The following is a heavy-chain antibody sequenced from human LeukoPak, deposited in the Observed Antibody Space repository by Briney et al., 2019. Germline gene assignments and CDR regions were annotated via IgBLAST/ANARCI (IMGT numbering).Heavy chain of an antibody. D-gene: IGHD3-10*01. CDR3: ARDLLYGSAPGALDY. V-gene: IGHV3-7*01. Sequence: GGSPRLSCAASGFTFSSYWMSCVRQAPGKGLEWVANIKQDGSEKYYVDSVKGRFTISRDNAKNSLYLQMNSLRAEDTAVYYCARDLLYGSAPGALDYWGQGTLVTVSS. CDR1: GFTFSSYW. J-gene: IGHJ4*02. CDR2: IKQDGSEK.